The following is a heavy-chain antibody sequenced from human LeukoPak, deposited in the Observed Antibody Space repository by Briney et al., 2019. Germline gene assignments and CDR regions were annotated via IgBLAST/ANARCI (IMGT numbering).Heavy chain of an antibody. CDR3: ARGGAARRLGLDY. CDR1: GDSVSNNSAA. Sequence: SQTLSLTFALSGDSVSNNSAAWIWIRHSPSRGLEWLGRTYYRSKWYNDYAVSVKSRITINPDTSKNQFSLQLNSVTPEDTAVYSCARGGAARRLGLDYWGQGTLVTVSS. V-gene: IGHV6-1*01. CDR2: TYYRSKWYN. D-gene: IGHD6-6*01. J-gene: IGHJ4*02.